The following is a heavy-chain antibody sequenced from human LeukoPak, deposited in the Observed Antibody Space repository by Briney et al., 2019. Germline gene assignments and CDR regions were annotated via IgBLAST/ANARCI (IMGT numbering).Heavy chain of an antibody. D-gene: IGHD3-22*01. CDR3: AGGPRGYYDSSGYGY. V-gene: IGHV1-2*02. J-gene: IGHJ4*02. CDR2: INPNSGGT. CDR1: GYTLTGYY. Sequence: ASVKVSCKASGYTLTGYYMHWVRQAPGQGLEWMGWINPNSGGTNYAQKFQGRVTMTRDTSISTAYMELSRLRSDDTAVYYCAGGPRGYYDSSGYGYWGQGTLVTVSS.